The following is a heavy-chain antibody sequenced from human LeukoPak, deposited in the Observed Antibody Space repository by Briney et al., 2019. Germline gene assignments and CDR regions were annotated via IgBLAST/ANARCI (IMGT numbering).Heavy chain of an antibody. J-gene: IGHJ4*02. CDR1: GFTFSSYW. CDR3: GRWVPCGGDRRRIDS. CDR2: ITATSSYI. V-gene: IGHV3-21*01. D-gene: IGHD2-21*02. Sequence: PGGSLRLSCAASGFTFSSYWMHWVRQAPGKGLEWVSSITATSSYISYADSVKGRFTISRDNARTSLYLQMNSLRADDTAVYYCGRWVPCGGDRRRIDSWGQGTLVTVSS.